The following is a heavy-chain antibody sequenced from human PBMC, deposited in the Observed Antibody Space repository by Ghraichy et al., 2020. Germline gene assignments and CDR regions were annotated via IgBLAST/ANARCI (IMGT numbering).Heavy chain of an antibody. CDR1: GYTFTSNG. J-gene: IGHJ4*02. D-gene: IGHD2-2*01. CDR2: ISAYNGNT. Sequence: ASVKVSCKASGYTFTSNGISWVRQAPGQGLEWMGWISAYNGNTNYAQKLQGRVTMTTDTSTSTAYMELRSLRSDDTAVYYCARIGYCSSTSSCPADYWGQGTLVTVSS. CDR3: ARIGYCSSTSSCPADY. V-gene: IGHV1-18*01.